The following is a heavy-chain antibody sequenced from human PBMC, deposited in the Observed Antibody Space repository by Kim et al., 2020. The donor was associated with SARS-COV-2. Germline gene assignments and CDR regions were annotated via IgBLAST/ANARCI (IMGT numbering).Heavy chain of an antibody. Sequence: GGSLRLSCAASGFTFSSYWMSWVRQAPGKGLEWVANIKQDGSEKYYVDSVKGRFTISRDNAKNSLYLQMNSLRAEDTAVYYCARYRSSYGSGSTPLRYWGQGTLVTVSS. CDR2: IKQDGSEK. D-gene: IGHD3-10*01. V-gene: IGHV3-7*01. CDR1: GFTFSSYW. CDR3: ARYRSSYGSGSTPLRY. J-gene: IGHJ4*02.